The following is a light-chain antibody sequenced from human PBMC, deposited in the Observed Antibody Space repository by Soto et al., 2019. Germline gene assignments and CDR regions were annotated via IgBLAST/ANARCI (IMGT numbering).Light chain of an antibody. CDR1: SSDVGAYNY. CDR3: SSYTSSSTLYV. J-gene: IGLJ1*01. Sequence: QSVLTRPASVSGCPGQSISISCTGTSSDVGAYNYVSWYQQHPGKAPKFMIYDVSNRPSGVSNRFSGSKSGNTASLTISGLQAEDEADYYCSSYTSSSTLYVFGTGTKVTVL. V-gene: IGLV2-14*03. CDR2: DVS.